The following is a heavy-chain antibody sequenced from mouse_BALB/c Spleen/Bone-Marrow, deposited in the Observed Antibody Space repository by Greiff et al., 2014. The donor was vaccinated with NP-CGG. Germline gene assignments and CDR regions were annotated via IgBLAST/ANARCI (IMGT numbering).Heavy chain of an antibody. V-gene: IGHV7-1*02. CDR1: GFTFSDFY. J-gene: IGHJ3*01. D-gene: IGHD2-10*02. CDR3: ARDVGYGNYFVY. Sequence: EVKLMESGGGLVQPGDSLRLSCATSGFTFSDFYMEWVRQPPGKRLEWIAASRNKAKHYTTEYSASVKGRFIVSRDTSQSILYLQMNALRAEDTAIYYCARDVGYGNYFVYWGPGTLVTVSA. CDR2: SRNKAKHYTT.